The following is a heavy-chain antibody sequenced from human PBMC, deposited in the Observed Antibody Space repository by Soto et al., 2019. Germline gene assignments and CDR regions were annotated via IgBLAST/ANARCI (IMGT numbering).Heavy chain of an antibody. CDR1: GFTFSSYA. D-gene: IGHD3-16*02. V-gene: IGHV3-23*01. CDR3: AKVVYDYVWGSYRHFDC. Sequence: EVQLLESGGGLVQPGGSLRLSCAASGFTFSSYAMSWVRQAPGKGLEWVSAISGSGGSTYYADSVKGRFTISRDNSKNTLYLQMNSLRAEDTAVYYCAKVVYDYVWGSYRHFDCWGQGTLVTVSS. J-gene: IGHJ4*02. CDR2: ISGSGGST.